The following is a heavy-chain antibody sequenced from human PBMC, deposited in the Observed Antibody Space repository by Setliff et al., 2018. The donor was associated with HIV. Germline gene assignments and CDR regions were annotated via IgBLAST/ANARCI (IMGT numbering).Heavy chain of an antibody. CDR1: GYSFTNYA. Sequence: ASVKVSCKASGYSFTNYAISWVRQAPGQGLEWMGKFNPSGDRTTYAQKFQGRVTMTRDTSTSTVNIYLSSLRSDDTAVYYCARAGKLEPTTMSYFDFWGQGTLVTVSS. CDR3: ARAGKLEPTTMSYFDF. D-gene: IGHD2-2*01. J-gene: IGHJ4*02. V-gene: IGHV1-46*01. CDR2: FNPSGDRT.